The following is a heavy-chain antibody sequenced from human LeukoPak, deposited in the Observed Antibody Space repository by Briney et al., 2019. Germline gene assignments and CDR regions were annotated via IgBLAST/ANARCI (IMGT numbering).Heavy chain of an antibody. V-gene: IGHV4-61*02. CDR3: ARGIGTSYDSSRDAFDI. Sequence: PSGTLSLTCTVSAGSINSGDYYWSWIRQPAGKGLEWIGRIYSPGTNYNYNPSVKSRVTISIDTSKNQFSLKLTSVTAADTAVYYCARGIGTSYDSSRDAFDIWGQGTMVTVSS. CDR2: IYSPGTN. J-gene: IGHJ3*02. CDR1: AGSINSGDYY. D-gene: IGHD3-22*01.